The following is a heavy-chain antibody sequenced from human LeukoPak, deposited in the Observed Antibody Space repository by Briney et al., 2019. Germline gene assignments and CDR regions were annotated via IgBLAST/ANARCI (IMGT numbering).Heavy chain of an antibody. J-gene: IGHJ4*02. D-gene: IGHD6-13*01. CDR2: ISGSGGST. Sequence: GGSLRLSCAASGFTFSYYGMNWVRQAPGKGLEWVSGISGSGGSTYVADSVKGRFTVSRDNSKNTLYLQMNSLRADDTAVYYCAKDRPTVYSSSWRHFLDSWGQGTLVTVSS. CDR3: AKDRPTVYSSSWRHFLDS. CDR1: GFTFSYYG. V-gene: IGHV3-23*01.